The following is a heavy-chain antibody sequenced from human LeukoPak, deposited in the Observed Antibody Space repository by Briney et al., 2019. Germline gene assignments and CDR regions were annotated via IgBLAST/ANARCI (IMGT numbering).Heavy chain of an antibody. CDR3: ARDGDGEDFDY. J-gene: IGHJ4*02. D-gene: IGHD2-21*02. CDR1: GFTFSSYA. CDR2: ISYDGSNK. Sequence: GGSLRLSCAASGFTFSSYAMPWVRQAPGKGLEWVAVISYDGSNKYYADSVKGRFTISRDNSKNTLYLQMNSLRAEDTAVYYCARDGDGEDFDYWGQGTLVTVSS. V-gene: IGHV3-30*04.